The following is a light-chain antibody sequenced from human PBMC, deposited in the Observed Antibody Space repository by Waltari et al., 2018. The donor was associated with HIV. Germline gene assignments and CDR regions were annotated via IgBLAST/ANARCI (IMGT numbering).Light chain of an antibody. V-gene: IGLV2-11*01. CDR1: YNDVVDYNY. CDR2: NVS. Sequence: QSALTQPRSVSGSPGPSVTISCPGTYNDVVDYNYVSWSQQHPGKAPKLMIYNVSPRPSGVPDRFSGSKSGNTASLTISGLQADDDADYYCCSFAGTYTIFGGGTKLTVL. CDR3: CSFAGTYTI. J-gene: IGLJ2*01.